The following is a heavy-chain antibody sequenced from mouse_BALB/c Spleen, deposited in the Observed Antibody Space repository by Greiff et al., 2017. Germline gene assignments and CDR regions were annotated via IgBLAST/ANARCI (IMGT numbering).Heavy chain of an antibody. Sequence: EVQLVESGGGLVKPGGSLKLSCAASGFTFSSYAMSWVRQSPEKRLEWVAEISSGGSYTYYPDTVTGRFTISRDNAKNTLYLEMSSLRSEDTAMYYCARVGYGNAYWGQGTLVTVSA. J-gene: IGHJ3*01. CDR3: ARVGYGNAY. D-gene: IGHD2-1*01. V-gene: IGHV5-9-4*01. CDR1: GFTFSSYA. CDR2: ISSGGSYT.